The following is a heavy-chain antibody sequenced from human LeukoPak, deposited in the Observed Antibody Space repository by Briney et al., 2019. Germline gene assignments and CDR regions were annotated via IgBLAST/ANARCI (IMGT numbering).Heavy chain of an antibody. J-gene: IGHJ6*03. V-gene: IGHV4-38-2*02. Sequence: SETLSLTCTVSGYSISSGYYWVWIRQPPGKGLEWIGCIYHSGTTYYNPSLKSRITISVDTSKNQFSLNLNSVTAADTALYHCARDQPYMDVWGKGTTVTVSS. CDR3: ARDQPYMDV. CDR2: IYHSGTT. CDR1: GYSISSGYY.